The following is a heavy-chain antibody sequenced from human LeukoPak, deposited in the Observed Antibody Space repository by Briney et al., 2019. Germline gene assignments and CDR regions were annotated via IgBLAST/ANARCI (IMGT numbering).Heavy chain of an antibody. CDR3: ARGLAAGEFDY. V-gene: IGHV4-59*01. CDR2: IYYSGST. J-gene: IGHJ4*02. D-gene: IGHD3-9*01. Sequence: SETLSVTCTVSGGSISSYYWSWIRQPPGKGLEWIGYIYYSGSTNYNPSLKSRVTISVDTSKNQFSLKLSSVTAADTAVYYCARGLAAGEFDYWGQGTLVTVSS. CDR1: GGSISSYY.